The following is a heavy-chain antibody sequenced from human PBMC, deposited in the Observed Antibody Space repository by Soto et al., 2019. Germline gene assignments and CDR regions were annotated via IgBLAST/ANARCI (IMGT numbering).Heavy chain of an antibody. V-gene: IGHV3-7*01. CDR2: INQDGSEK. Sequence: GGSLRLSCAASGFTLSSSCMDWVRQTPGKGLGWVANINQDGSEKNYGDSVKGRFTISRDNAKNSLFLQMSSLTAEDSGLFYCTRYLDFWGQGTLVTVSS. CDR1: GFTLSSSC. J-gene: IGHJ4*02. CDR3: TRYLDF.